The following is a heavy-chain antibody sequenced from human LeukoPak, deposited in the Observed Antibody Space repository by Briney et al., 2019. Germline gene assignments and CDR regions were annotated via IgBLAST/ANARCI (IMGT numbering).Heavy chain of an antibody. V-gene: IGHV4-39*01. CDR1: GGSISSSSYY. CDR3: ARQEAEGIADY. Sequence: KPSETLSLTCTVSGGSISSSSYYWGWIRQPPGKGLEWIGSIYYSGSTYYNPSLKSRVTISVDTSKNQFSLKLSSVTAADTAVYYCARQEAEGIADYWGQGTLVTVSS. D-gene: IGHD6-13*01. J-gene: IGHJ4*02. CDR2: IYYSGST.